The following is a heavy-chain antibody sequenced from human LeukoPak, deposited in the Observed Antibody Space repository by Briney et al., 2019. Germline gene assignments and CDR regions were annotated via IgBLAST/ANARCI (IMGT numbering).Heavy chain of an antibody. Sequence: SVKVSCKASGGTFSSYAISWVRQAPGQGLEWMGGIIPIFGTANYAQKFQGRVTITTDESTSTAYMELSSLRSEDTAVYYCARGTAMVTYYYYYMDVWGKGTTVTVSS. CDR3: ARGTAMVTYYYYYMDV. CDR2: IIPIFGTA. J-gene: IGHJ6*03. D-gene: IGHD5-18*01. V-gene: IGHV1-69*05. CDR1: GGTFSSYA.